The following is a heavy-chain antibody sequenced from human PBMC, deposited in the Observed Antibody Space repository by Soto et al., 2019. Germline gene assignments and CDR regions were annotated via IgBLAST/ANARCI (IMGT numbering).Heavy chain of an antibody. CDR1: GGSFSGYY. J-gene: IGHJ4*02. CDR3: ARQRPNLGYGSGSYYYYFDY. D-gene: IGHD3-10*01. CDR2: INHSGST. Sequence: SETLSLTCAVYGGSFSGYYWSWIRQPPGKGLEWIGEINHSGSTNYNPSLKSRVTISVDTSKNQFSLKLSSVTAADTAVYYCARQRPNLGYGSGSYYYYFDYWGQGTLVTVSS. V-gene: IGHV4-34*01.